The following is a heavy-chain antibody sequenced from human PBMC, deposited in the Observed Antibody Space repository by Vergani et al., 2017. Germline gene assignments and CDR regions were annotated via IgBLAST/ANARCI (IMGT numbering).Heavy chain of an antibody. D-gene: IGHD3-22*01. CDR1: GGTFSSYA. Sequence: QVQLVQSGAEVKQPGSSVKVSCKASGGTFSSYAISWVRQAPGQGLEWMGRSITIFGTANYAQKFQGRVTITADESTSTAYMERISLRSEDTSVYYCARHDSSGYGPNSFDIWGQGTMVTVSS. CDR2: SITIFGTA. J-gene: IGHJ3*02. CDR3: ARHDSSGYGPNSFDI. V-gene: IGHV1-69*18.